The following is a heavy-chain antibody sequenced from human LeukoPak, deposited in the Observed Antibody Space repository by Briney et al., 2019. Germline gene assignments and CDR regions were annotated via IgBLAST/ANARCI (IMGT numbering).Heavy chain of an antibody. V-gene: IGHV4-59*12. J-gene: IGHJ4*02. CDR1: GGSISSYY. D-gene: IGHD3-10*01. Sequence: SETLSLTCTVSGGSISSYYWSWIRQPPGKGLEWIGYIYYSGSTYYNPSLKSRVTISVDTSKNQFSLKLSSVTAADTAVYYCASSLWFGEYYFDYWGQGTLVTVSS. CDR2: IYYSGST. CDR3: ASSLWFGEYYFDY.